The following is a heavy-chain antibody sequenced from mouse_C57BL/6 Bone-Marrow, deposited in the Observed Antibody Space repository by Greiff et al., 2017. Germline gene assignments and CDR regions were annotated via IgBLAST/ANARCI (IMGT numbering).Heavy chain of an antibody. V-gene: IGHV1-64*01. J-gene: IGHJ1*03. CDR2: LHPNSGST. CDR1: GYTFTSYW. Sequence: QVQLQQPGAELVKPGASVKLSCKASGYTFTSYWMHWVKQRPGQGLEWIGMLHPNSGSTNYNEKFKSKATLTVDKSSSTAYMQLSSLTSEDSAVYYCATDYYGSSYWYFDVWGTGTTVTVSS. D-gene: IGHD1-1*01. CDR3: ATDYYGSSYWYFDV.